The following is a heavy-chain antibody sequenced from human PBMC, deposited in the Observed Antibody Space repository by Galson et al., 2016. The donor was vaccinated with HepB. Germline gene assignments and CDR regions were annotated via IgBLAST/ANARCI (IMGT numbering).Heavy chain of an antibody. V-gene: IGHV1-24*01. CDR3: ASGPVAGLFDY. D-gene: IGHD6-19*01. CDR1: GYTLTELS. Sequence: SVRVSCKVSGYTLTELSMHWVRQAPGKGLEWMGGFDPEDGETIYAQKFQGRVTMTEATSTDTAYMELSSLRSEDTAVYYCASGPVAGLFDYWGQGTLITVSS. CDR2: FDPEDGET. J-gene: IGHJ4*02.